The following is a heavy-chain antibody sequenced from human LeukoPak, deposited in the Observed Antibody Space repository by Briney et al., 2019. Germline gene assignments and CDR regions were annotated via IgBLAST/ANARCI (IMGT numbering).Heavy chain of an antibody. CDR3: AREERSFTMVRGVLIDY. V-gene: IGHV1-69*05. J-gene: IGHJ4*02. Sequence: ASVKVSCKASGGTFSSYAISWVRQAPGQGLEWMGRIIPIFGTANYAQKFQGRVTITTDTSTSTAYMELRSLRSDDTAVYYCAREERSFTMVRGVLIDYWGQGTLVTVSS. CDR2: IIPIFGTA. CDR1: GGTFSSYA. D-gene: IGHD3-10*01.